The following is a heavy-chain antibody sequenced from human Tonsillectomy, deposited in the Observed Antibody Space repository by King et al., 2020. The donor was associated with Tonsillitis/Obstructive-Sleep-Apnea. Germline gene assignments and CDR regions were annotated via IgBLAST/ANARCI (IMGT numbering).Heavy chain of an antibody. J-gene: IGHJ6*03. CDR1: GYSFTSYW. Sequence: VQLVESGAEVKKPGESLRISCKGSGYSFTSYWISWVRQMPGKGLEWMGRIDPSDSYTNYSPSFQGHVTISADKSISTAYLQLSSLRASDTAMYYCARRTGFNYYYMDVWGKGTTVTVSS. CDR2: IDPSDSYT. V-gene: IGHV5-10-1*01. D-gene: IGHD2-8*02. CDR3: ARRTGFNYYYMDV.